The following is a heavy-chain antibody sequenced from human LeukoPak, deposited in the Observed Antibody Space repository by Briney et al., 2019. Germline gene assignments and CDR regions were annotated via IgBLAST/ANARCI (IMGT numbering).Heavy chain of an antibody. CDR2: GNDSGGT. CDR3: ARGASGFGSPIGY. V-gene: IGHV4-34*01. Sequence: SETLSLTCAVYGGTFSGYYWSWIRQPPGKRLEWVGEGNDSGGTNYNPSLKSRVTISADKSKNQVSLKLSSVTAADTAVYYCARGASGFGSPIGYWGQGTLVTVSS. D-gene: IGHD3-10*01. CDR1: GGTFSGYY. J-gene: IGHJ4*02.